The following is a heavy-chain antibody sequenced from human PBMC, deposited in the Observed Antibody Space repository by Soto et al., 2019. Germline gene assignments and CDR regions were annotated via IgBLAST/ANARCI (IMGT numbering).Heavy chain of an antibody. CDR1: GYTFTSYY. CDR2: INPSGGST. J-gene: IGHJ4*02. V-gene: IGHV1-46*03. D-gene: IGHD3-16*02. CDR3: AWGGGGYYDYIWGSYRFFDY. Sequence: ASVKVSCKASGYTFTSYYMHWVRQAPGQGLEWMGIINPSGGSTSYAQKFQGRVTMTRDTSTSTVYMELSSLRSGDRAVYYCAWGGGGYYDYIWGSYRFFDYWGQGTLVTVSS.